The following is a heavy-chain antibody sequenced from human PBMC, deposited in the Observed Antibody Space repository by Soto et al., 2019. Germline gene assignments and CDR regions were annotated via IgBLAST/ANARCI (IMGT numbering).Heavy chain of an antibody. J-gene: IGHJ5*02. D-gene: IGHD2-2*01. V-gene: IGHV4-4*02. Sequence: SETLSLTCVVSGGSISSTNWWTWVRQTPGKGLEWIGEIYHTGSTKYNPSLKSRVTISVDRSKNQFSLKLSSVTAADTAVYYCARVPDRWGQGTLVTVSS. CDR2: IYHTGST. CDR1: GGSISSTNW. CDR3: ARVPDR.